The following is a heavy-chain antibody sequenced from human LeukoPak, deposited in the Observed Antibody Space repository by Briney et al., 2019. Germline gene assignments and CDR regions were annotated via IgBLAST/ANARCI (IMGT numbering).Heavy chain of an antibody. J-gene: IGHJ4*02. Sequence: ASVKVSCKASGYTFTNYAIHWVRQVPGQRLEWMGWIHAGNGNTKHSQKFQGRVTITRDTSASTAYMELSSLRSEDTAVYYCARDFPHTNRGAVATGEDFDYWGQGTLVTVSS. D-gene: IGHD2-15*01. CDR1: GYTFTNYA. CDR3: ARDFPHTNRGAVATGEDFDY. CDR2: IHAGNGNT. V-gene: IGHV1-3*01.